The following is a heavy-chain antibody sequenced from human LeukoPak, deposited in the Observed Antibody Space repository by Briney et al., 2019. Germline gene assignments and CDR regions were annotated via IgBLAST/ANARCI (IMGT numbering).Heavy chain of an antibody. CDR3: ARGPQLGNIFDY. D-gene: IGHD7-27*01. V-gene: IGHV6-1*01. Sequence: SQTLSLTCAISGASVSGNSAAWNWIRQSPSRGLEWLGRTYYRSEWYNDYAVSVKGRITINPDTSKNQFSLHLNSVAPEDTAVYYCARGPQLGNIFDYWGQGTLVTVSS. J-gene: IGHJ4*02. CDR1: GASVSGNSAA. CDR2: TYYRSEWYN.